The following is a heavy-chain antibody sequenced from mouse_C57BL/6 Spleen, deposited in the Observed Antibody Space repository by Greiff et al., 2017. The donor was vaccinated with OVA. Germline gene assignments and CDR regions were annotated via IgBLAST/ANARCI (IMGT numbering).Heavy chain of an antibody. CDR2: INPSNGGT. Sequence: QVQLQQSGTELVKPGASVKLSCKASGYTFTSYWMHWVKQRPGQGLEWIGNINPSNGGTNYNEKFKSKATLTVDNSSSTAYMQLSSLTSEDSAVYYGARGRNYYAMGYWGQGTSVTGSS. V-gene: IGHV1-53*01. CDR1: GYTFTSYW. CDR3: ARGRNYYAMGY. J-gene: IGHJ4*01.